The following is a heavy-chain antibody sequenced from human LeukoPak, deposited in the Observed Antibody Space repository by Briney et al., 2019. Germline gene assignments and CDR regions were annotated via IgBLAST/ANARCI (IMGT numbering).Heavy chain of an antibody. CDR1: GFTVSSNY. J-gene: IGHJ6*02. D-gene: IGHD3-10*01. CDR3: ASVTRGGYYGSGSYPRYYYGMDV. V-gene: IGHV3-66*01. Sequence: PGGSLRLSCAASGFTVSSNYMSWVRQAPGKGLEWVSVIYSGGSTYYADSVKGRFTISRDNSKNTLYLQMNSLRAEDTAVYYCASVTRGGYYGSGSYPRYYYGMDVWGQGTTVTVSS. CDR2: IYSGGST.